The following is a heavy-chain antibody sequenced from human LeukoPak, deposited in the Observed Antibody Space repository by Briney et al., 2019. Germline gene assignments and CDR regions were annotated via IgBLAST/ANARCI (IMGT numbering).Heavy chain of an antibody. Sequence: PGRSLRLSCAAPGFTFSSYAMHWVRQAPGKGLEWVAVISYDGSNKYYADSVKGRFTISRDNSKNTLYLQMNSLRAEDTAVYYCARASVSGYDHFDYWGRGTLVTVSS. CDR1: GFTFSSYA. CDR3: ARASVSGYDHFDY. J-gene: IGHJ4*02. V-gene: IGHV3-30*04. CDR2: ISYDGSNK. D-gene: IGHD5-12*01.